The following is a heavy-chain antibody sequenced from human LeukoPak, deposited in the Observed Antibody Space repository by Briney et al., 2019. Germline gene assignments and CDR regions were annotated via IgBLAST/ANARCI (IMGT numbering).Heavy chain of an antibody. CDR2: INGDGTNI. D-gene: IGHD3-10*01. J-gene: IGHJ4*02. CDR1: GFTFSIYW. CDR3: ARDPGKGGSYSD. Sequence: GGSLRLSCAASGFTFSIYWMSWVRQVPGKGLVWVSGINGDGTNIKYADSVKGRFTVSRDNAKNTLYLQIHSLGGDDTAVYYCARDPGKGGSYSDWGQGTLVTVSS. V-gene: IGHV3-74*03.